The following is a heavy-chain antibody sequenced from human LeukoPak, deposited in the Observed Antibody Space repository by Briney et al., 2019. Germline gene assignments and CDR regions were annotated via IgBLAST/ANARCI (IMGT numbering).Heavy chain of an antibody. J-gene: IGHJ4*02. CDR1: GFTFRSYA. CDR3: AKGYGESHFDS. V-gene: IGHV3-30*02. Sequence: GGSPRLSCAASGFTFRSYAMHLVRQAPGKGLEWVAFIRYDGSIQYYADSVKGRFSISRDNSNNTLYLQMNSLRAEDTAVYFCAKGYGESHFDSWGQGTLVTVSS. D-gene: IGHD5-18*01. CDR2: IRYDGSIQ.